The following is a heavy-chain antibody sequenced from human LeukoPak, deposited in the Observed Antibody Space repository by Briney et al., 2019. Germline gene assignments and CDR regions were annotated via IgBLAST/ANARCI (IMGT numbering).Heavy chain of an antibody. Sequence: GASVMVSCRASGYSITSYDINWVRQAAGQGLEWVGWMNSNSGNTGYARKFQGRVTLNRDTPINTAYMEVNSLTSEDTAVYYCARGGTLVRGVAILYGMDVWGQGTTVTVSS. CDR2: MNSNSGNT. CDR3: ARGGTLVRGVAILYGMDV. D-gene: IGHD3-10*01. J-gene: IGHJ6*02. V-gene: IGHV1-8*01. CDR1: GYSITSYD.